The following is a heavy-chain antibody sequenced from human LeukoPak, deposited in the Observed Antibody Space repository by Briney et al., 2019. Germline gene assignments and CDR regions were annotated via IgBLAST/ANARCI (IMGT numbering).Heavy chain of an antibody. V-gene: IGHV3-23*01. CDR1: GFTFSSSA. J-gene: IGHJ4*02. CDR2: ISASGGST. CDR3: AKSPYDH. Sequence: GGSLRLSCAASGFTFSSSAMSWVRQVPGKGLEWVSGISASGGSTSYADSVRGRFTISRDNSKNTVYLQVNSLRAEDTAVCYCAKSPYDHWGQGTLVTVSS.